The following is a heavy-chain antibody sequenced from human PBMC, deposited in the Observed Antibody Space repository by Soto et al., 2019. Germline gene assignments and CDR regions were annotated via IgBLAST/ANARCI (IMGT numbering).Heavy chain of an antibody. Sequence: SETLSLTCTVSGGSISSINYYWGWIRQPPGKGLEWIGSIYSSGSTYYNPSLKSRVTISVDTSKNQFSLKLSSVTAADTSVYYCARHYTAAAGTHGFDPWGQGTLVTVSS. V-gene: IGHV4-39*01. J-gene: IGHJ5*02. CDR3: ARHYTAAAGTHGFDP. CDR2: IYSSGST. CDR1: GGSISSINYY. D-gene: IGHD6-13*01.